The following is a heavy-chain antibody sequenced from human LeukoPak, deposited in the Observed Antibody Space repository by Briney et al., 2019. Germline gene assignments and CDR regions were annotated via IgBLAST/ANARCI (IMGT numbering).Heavy chain of an antibody. CDR1: GFTFSSYT. D-gene: IGHD5-18*01. V-gene: IGHV3-30-3*01. Sequence: GGSLRLSCAASGFTFSSYTMHWLRQAPGKGLEWVAVISYDGSNSYYADSVKGRFTISRDNSKNTLYLQMNSLRAEDTAVYYCAGVDTAIIRDGLWYFDLWGRGTLVTVSS. CDR2: ISYDGSNS. J-gene: IGHJ2*01. CDR3: AGVDTAIIRDGLWYFDL.